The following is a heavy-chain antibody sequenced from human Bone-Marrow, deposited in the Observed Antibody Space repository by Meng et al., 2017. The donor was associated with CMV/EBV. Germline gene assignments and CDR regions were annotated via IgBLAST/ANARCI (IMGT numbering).Heavy chain of an antibody. CDR1: GGTFSSYA. CDR3: ARGRSVVVPAPFDY. D-gene: IGHD2-2*01. Sequence: SVKVSCKASGGTFSSYAISWVRQAPGQGLEWMGGIIPIFGTANYAQKFQGRVTITTDEFTSTAYMELSSLRSEDTAVYYCARGRSVVVPAPFDYWGQGTRVTVYS. J-gene: IGHJ4*02. CDR2: IIPIFGTA. V-gene: IGHV1-69*05.